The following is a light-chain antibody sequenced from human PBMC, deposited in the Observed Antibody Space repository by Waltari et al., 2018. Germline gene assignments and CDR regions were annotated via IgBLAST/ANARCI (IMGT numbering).Light chain of an antibody. CDR1: ASNIGNNL. V-gene: IGLV1-44*01. J-gene: IGLJ3*02. Sequence: QSVLTQPPSASGTPGQRVTISCSGRASNIGNNLVNWYQQFPGRAPKLLIYRNDQRPSGVPDRFSGSKSGTSASLAISGLQSEDEADYFCAAWDDSLNGHWVFGGGTKVTVL. CDR2: RND. CDR3: AAWDDSLNGHWV.